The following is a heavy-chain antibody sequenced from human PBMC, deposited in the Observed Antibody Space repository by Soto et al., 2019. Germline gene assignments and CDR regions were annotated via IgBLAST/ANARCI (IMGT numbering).Heavy chain of an antibody. J-gene: IGHJ6*02. D-gene: IGHD3-10*01. CDR1: GFTFSSYA. Sequence: EVQLLESGGGLVQPGGSLRLSCAASGFTFSSYAMSWVRQAPGKGLEWVSAISGSGGSTYYADSVKGRFTISRDNSKNTLYLQMNSLRAEDTAVYYCAKENVLLWFGESPSGMDVWGQGTTVTVSS. CDR2: ISGSGGST. CDR3: AKENVLLWFGESPSGMDV. V-gene: IGHV3-23*01.